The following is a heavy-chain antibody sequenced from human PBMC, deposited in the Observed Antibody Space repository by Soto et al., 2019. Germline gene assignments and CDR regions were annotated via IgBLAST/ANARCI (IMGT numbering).Heavy chain of an antibody. CDR1: GGSISSSSYY. J-gene: IGHJ4*02. V-gene: IGHV4-39*01. D-gene: IGHD3-22*01. Sequence: SETLSLTCTVSGGSISSSSYYWGWIRQPPGKGLEWIGSIYYSGSTYYNPSLKSRVTISVDTSKNQFSLKLSSVTAADTAVYYCARAYDSSGYYKYYFDYWGQGTLVTVSS. CDR2: IYYSGST. CDR3: ARAYDSSGYYKYYFDY.